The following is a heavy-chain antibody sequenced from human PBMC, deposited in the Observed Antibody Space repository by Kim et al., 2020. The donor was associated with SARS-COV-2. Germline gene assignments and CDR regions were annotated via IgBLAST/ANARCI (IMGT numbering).Heavy chain of an antibody. D-gene: IGHD3-16*01. CDR3: ARPILGRTSYYDYVGYAFDI. V-gene: IGHV5-10-1*01. Sequence: GESLKISCKGSGYSFTSYWISWVRQMPGKGLEWMGRIDPSDSYTNYSPSFQGHVTISADKSISTAYLQWSSLKASDTAMYYCARPILGRTSYYDYVGYAFDIWGQGTMVTVSS. J-gene: IGHJ3*02. CDR1: GYSFTSYW. CDR2: IDPSDSYT.